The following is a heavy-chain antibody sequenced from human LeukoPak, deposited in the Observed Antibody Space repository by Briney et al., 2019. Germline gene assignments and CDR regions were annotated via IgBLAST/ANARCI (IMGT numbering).Heavy chain of an antibody. V-gene: IGHV3-72*01. CDR1: GYSISSGYF. CDR3: TRSHSSGYGPVDY. D-gene: IGHD3-22*01. Sequence: LSLTCTVSGYSISSGYFWGWIRQPPGKGLEWVGRIRNKANSYTTEDAASVKGRFTISRDDSKNSLYLQMNGLKTEDTAVYYCTRSHSSGYGPVDYWGQGTLVTVSS. J-gene: IGHJ4*02. CDR2: IRNKANSYTT.